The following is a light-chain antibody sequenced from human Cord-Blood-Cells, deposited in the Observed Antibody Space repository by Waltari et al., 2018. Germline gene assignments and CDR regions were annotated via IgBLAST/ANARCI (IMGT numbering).Light chain of an antibody. J-gene: IGKJ1*01. CDR1: QSVSSN. CDR2: GAS. Sequence: EIVMTQSPAPLSASPGERATLSCRASQSVSSNLAWYQQKPGQAPRLLIYGASTRATGIPARFSGSGSGTEFTLTISSLQSEDFAVYYCQQYNNWPPWTVGQGTKVEIK. V-gene: IGKV3-15*01. CDR3: QQYNNWPPWT.